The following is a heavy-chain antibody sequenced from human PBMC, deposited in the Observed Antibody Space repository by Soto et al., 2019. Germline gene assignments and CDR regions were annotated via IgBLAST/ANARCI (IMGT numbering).Heavy chain of an antibody. CDR2: IIPIFGTA. J-gene: IGHJ5*02. D-gene: IGHD3-22*01. CDR3: AREDAYYYDSSGYYSPNWFDP. CDR1: GGTFSSYA. V-gene: IGHV1-69*13. Sequence: SVKVSCKASGGTFSSYAISWVRQAPGQGLEWMGGIIPIFGTANYAQKFQGRVTVTADESTSTAYMELSSLRSEDTAVYYCAREDAYYYDSSGYYSPNWFDPWGQGTLVTVS.